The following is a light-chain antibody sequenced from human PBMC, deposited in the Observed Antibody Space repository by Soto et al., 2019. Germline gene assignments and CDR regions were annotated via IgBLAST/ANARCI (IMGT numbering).Light chain of an antibody. V-gene: IGLV2-23*01. CDR2: EGS. J-gene: IGLJ2*01. CDR3: CSYA. CDR1: SSDVGSYNL. Sequence: QSALTQPASVSGSPGQSITISCTGTSSDVGSYNLVSWYQQHPGKAPELMIYEGSKRPSGVSNRFSGSKSGNTASLTISGLQAEDEADYYCCSYAFGGGTKLTVL.